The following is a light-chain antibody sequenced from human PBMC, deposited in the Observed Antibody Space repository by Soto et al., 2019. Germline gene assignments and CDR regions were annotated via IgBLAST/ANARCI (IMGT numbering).Light chain of an antibody. CDR3: QQRSNWPLT. J-gene: IGKJ4*01. CDR1: QSVSSY. V-gene: IGKV3-11*01. Sequence: IVLTHSPATLSLSPWEIATLSCRASQSVSSYLAWYQQKPGQAPRLLIYDASNRATGIPARFSGSGSGTDFTLTISSLEPEDFAVYYRQQRSNWPLTFGGGTKVDIK. CDR2: DAS.